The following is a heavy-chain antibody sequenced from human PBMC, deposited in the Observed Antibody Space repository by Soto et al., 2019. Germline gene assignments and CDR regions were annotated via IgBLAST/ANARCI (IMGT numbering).Heavy chain of an antibody. D-gene: IGHD1-1*01. V-gene: IGHV1-18*04. Sequence: QVHLVQSGAEVRKPGASVKVSCKASGYTFTNYGISWVRQAPGQGLEWMGWISGYNGNTNYAQKFQGRVTMTADTSTSTVYMELRSLRSDDSALYYCARFQVVQGSSWFDPWGQGTLVTVSS. CDR1: GYTFTNYG. CDR2: ISGYNGNT. J-gene: IGHJ5*02. CDR3: ARFQVVQGSSWFDP.